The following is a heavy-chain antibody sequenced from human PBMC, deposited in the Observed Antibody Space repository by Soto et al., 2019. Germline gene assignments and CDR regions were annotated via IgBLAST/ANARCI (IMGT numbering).Heavy chain of an antibody. Sequence: SETLSLTCAVYGGSFSGYYWSWIRQPPGKGLEWIGEINHIGSTNSNPSLQSRVTISVDTSKNQFSLKLSSVTAADTGVYYCARGSRPPEAGTNYEYWGQGTLVTVSS. CDR1: GGSFSGYY. V-gene: IGHV4-34*01. J-gene: IGHJ4*02. CDR2: INHIGST. CDR3: ARGSRPPEAGTNYEY. D-gene: IGHD1-7*01.